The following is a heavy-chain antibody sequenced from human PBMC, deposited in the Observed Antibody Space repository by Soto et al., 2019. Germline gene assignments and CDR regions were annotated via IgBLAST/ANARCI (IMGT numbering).Heavy chain of an antibody. CDR1: GGSISDGAYY. Sequence: QVQLQESGPGLVKPSQTLSLTCTVSGGSISDGAYYWSWIRQPPGKGLEWIGHIYDSGNTYNNPSLKSRLTISVDTSKNHCSRNLNSVTAADTAVYYCASGLSGDKVDQWGQGTLVTVSS. J-gene: IGHJ4*02. V-gene: IGHV4-30-4*01. D-gene: IGHD2-21*01. CDR3: ASGLSGDKVDQ. CDR2: IYDSGNT.